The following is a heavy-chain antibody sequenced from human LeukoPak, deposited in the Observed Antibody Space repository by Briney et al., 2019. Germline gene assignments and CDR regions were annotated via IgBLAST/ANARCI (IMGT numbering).Heavy chain of an antibody. CDR2: IRSKANSYAT. V-gene: IGHV3-73*01. CDR1: GFTFSGSA. J-gene: IGHJ6*03. CDR3: TRRVDIFGFGELRSYYMDV. D-gene: IGHD3-10*01. Sequence: GGSLRLSCAASGFTFSGSAMHWVRQASGKGLEWVGRIRSKANSYATAYAASVKGRFTISRDDSKNTAYLQMNSLKTEDTAVYYCTRRVDIFGFGELRSYYMDVWGKGTTVTVSS.